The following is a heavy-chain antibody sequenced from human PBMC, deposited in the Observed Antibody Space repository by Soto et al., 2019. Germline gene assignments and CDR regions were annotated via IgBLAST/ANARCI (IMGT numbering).Heavy chain of an antibody. D-gene: IGHD3-3*01. CDR1: GFTFSSYD. CDR3: ARDGPHITIFGYGDH. CDR2: ISYDGNNK. J-gene: IGHJ4*02. Sequence: PGESLRLSFEPSGFTFSSYDMRWVRQAPGQGLERVAHISYDGNNKYYEESEKGRFTISRDNFKITLYLQMSSLRADDTAVYYCARDGPHITIFGYGDHWGQGP. V-gene: IGHV3-30-3*01.